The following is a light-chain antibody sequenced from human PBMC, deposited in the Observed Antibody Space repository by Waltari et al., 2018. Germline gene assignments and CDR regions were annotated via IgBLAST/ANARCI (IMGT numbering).Light chain of an antibody. Sequence: QSVLTQPPSVSGAPGQRVTISCTGSRSNIGAGNALHRYQQLPGPAPKLLIYAANNRPSGVPDRFSGSKSGTSASLAITGLQAEDEADYYCQSYDSSLSGPWVFGGGTKLTVL. CDR1: RSNIGAGNA. V-gene: IGLV1-40*01. CDR2: AAN. CDR3: QSYDSSLSGPWV. J-gene: IGLJ3*02.